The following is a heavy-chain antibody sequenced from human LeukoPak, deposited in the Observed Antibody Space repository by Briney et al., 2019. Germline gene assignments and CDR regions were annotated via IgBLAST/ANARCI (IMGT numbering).Heavy chain of an antibody. Sequence: SETLSLTCTVSGGSISSYYWSWIRQPPGKGLEWIGYIYYSGSTNYNPSLKSRVTISVDTSENQFSLKLSSVTAADTAVYYCARRRGSSSWYRDNLFDPWGQGTLVTVSS. J-gene: IGHJ5*02. CDR1: GGSISSYY. D-gene: IGHD6-13*01. CDR2: IYYSGST. CDR3: ARRRGSSSWYRDNLFDP. V-gene: IGHV4-59*01.